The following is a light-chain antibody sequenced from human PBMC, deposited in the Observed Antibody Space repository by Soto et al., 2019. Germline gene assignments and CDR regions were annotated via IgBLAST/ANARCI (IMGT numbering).Light chain of an antibody. Sequence: VYIVTITCLASQSISSWLAWYQQKPGRAPNLLIYSASTLHSGVPSRFSGTKSATDFTLTITSLQPEDFATYYCQQFYSAPITFGQGTRLEIK. CDR1: QSISSW. CDR2: SAS. V-gene: IGKV1-12*01. J-gene: IGKJ5*01. CDR3: QQFYSAPIT.